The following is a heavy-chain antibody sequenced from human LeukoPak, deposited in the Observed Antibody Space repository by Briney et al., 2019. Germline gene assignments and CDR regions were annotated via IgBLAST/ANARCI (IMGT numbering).Heavy chain of an antibody. V-gene: IGHV4-38-2*02. Sequence: PSVTLSLTCTVSGYSIGTWYYWGWIRQPAGGGLGWIGINFNKRSKHYNPSLERRVTISLDKSKNKLSLKMSSVTAADTAMYDCSRVHGSFPVDFWGQGTLVTVPS. D-gene: IGHD3-10*01. CDR3: SRVHGSFPVDF. CDR1: GYSIGTWYY. CDR2: NFNKRSK. J-gene: IGHJ4*02.